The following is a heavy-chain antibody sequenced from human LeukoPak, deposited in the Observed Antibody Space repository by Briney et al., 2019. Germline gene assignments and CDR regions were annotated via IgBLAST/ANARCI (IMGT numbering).Heavy chain of an antibody. CDR3: ARQWLQFGMFDY. D-gene: IGHD5-24*01. CDR2: IYPDDSDT. V-gene: IGHV5-51*01. CDR1: GYTFSNYW. J-gene: IGHJ4*02. Sequence: GESLKISCKASGYTFSNYWIGWVRQMPGKGLEWMGMIYPDDSDTRYSPSFQGQVTISADKSISTAYLQWSSLKASDTAMYYCARQWLQFGMFDYWGQGTLVTVSS.